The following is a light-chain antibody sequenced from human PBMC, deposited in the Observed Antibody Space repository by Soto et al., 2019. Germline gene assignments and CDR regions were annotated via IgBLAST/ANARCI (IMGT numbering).Light chain of an antibody. CDR2: AAS. CDR1: QSISSY. Sequence: DIQMTQSPYSLSASLGGRVPIACRASQSISSYVNWYKHNPGKAPKLLSYAASSFQRWVPSRGRGSEAGTDFTLTISSLQPEDFATYSCQQTNSAPLTFGGGTKVEIK. V-gene: IGKV1-39*01. J-gene: IGKJ4*01. CDR3: QQTNSAPLT.